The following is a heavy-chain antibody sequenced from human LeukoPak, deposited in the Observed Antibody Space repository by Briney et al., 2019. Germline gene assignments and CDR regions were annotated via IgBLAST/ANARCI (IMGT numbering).Heavy chain of an antibody. D-gene: IGHD1-7*01. V-gene: IGHV1-18*01. CDR3: ARTYKWNYVGSAFDI. CDR2: ISAYNGNT. J-gene: IGHJ3*02. Sequence: GASVKVSCKASGYTFTSYGISWVRQAPGQGLEWMGWISAYNGNTNYAQKLQGRVTMTTDTSTSTAYMELRSLRSDDTAVYYCARTYKWNYVGSAFDIWGQGTMVTVSS. CDR1: GYTFTSYG.